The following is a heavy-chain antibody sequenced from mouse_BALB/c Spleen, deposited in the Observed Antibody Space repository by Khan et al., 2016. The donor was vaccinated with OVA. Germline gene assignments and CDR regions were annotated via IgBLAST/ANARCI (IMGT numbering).Heavy chain of an antibody. J-gene: IGHJ2*01. CDR3: ARDRIDY. V-gene: IGHV1-7*01. CDR1: SYTFTSYW. Sequence: QVRLQQSGAELAKPGASVKMSCKASSYTFTSYWMHWIKQRPGQGLEWIGYINPTSGYTDYNQKFKDKATLTADKSSSTAYMQLSSLTSDDSAVYYCARDRIDYWGQGTALTVSS. CDR2: INPTSGYT.